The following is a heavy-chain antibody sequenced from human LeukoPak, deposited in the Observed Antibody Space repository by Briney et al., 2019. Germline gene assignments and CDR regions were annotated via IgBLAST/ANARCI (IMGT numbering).Heavy chain of an antibody. D-gene: IGHD3-22*01. CDR2: IGGSGGST. CDR3: AKQYDSSGYAPFDY. V-gene: IGHV3-23*01. Sequence: GGSLRLSCAASGFTFSSYGMHWVRQAPGKGLEWVSAIGGSGGSTNYADSVKGRFTISRDNSKNTLYLQMNGLRAEDTAVYYCAKQYDSSGYAPFDYWGQGTLVTVSS. J-gene: IGHJ4*02. CDR1: GFTFSSYG.